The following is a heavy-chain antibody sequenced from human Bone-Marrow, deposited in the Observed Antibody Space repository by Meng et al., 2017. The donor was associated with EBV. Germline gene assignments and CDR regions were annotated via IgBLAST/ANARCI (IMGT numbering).Heavy chain of an antibody. CDR2: LIPMSDAP. D-gene: IGHD3-10*01. CDR1: GGTFRSDA. Sequence: VKLVQSGAEVKKPGSSVKVSCKTSGGTFRSDAVSWVRQAPGQGLEWMGGLIPMSDAPHYAQKFQDRVRITADESTSTHYMDLSGLRSEDTAVYYCASESGRGFTPDYWGQGTLVTVSS. J-gene: IGHJ4*02. V-gene: IGHV1-69*01. CDR3: ASESGRGFTPDY.